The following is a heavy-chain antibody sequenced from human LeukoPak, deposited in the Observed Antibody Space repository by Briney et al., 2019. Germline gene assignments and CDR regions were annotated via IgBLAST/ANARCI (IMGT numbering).Heavy chain of an antibody. CDR2: IKGDGSER. V-gene: IGHV3-7*04. CDR1: GFAFSSYW. D-gene: IGHD3-10*01. Sequence: GGSLRLSCAASGFAFSSYWMAWVRQTPGKGLEWVAHIKGDGSERYYVDSVKGRFTNSRDNAEISLSLQMNSLGAEDTAVYYCARVLPYGSGIQDHWGQGTLVTVSS. J-gene: IGHJ4*02. CDR3: ARVLPYGSGIQDH.